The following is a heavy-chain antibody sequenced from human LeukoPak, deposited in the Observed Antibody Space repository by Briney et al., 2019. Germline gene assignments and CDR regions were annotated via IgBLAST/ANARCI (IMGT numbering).Heavy chain of an antibody. CDR2: INARGHT. J-gene: IGHJ5*02. Sequence: PSVTLSLTCAVYGWSCNDYYWKWMRQPPGKGRKGMGEINARGHTNYNPSLKSRVTISVDTSKKQFSLRLTSMIAADTALYYCARGQVPAARGYNWFDPWGQGTLVTVSS. D-gene: IGHD2-2*01. CDR3: ARGQVPAARGYNWFDP. CDR1: GWSCNDYY. V-gene: IGHV4-34*01.